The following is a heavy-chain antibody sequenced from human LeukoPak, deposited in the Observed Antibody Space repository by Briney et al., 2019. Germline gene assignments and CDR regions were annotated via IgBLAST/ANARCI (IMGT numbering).Heavy chain of an antibody. CDR1: GFTFSDYY. Sequence: GWSLRLSCAVSGFTFSDYYMSWIRQAPGKGLEWVSYISGTSTYINYVDSVKGRFTISRDNAKSSLYLQLNSLRAEDTAVYYCAGDDIRFPGYWGQGTLVTVSS. D-gene: IGHD3-16*01. CDR2: ISGTSTYI. J-gene: IGHJ4*02. CDR3: AGDDIRFPGY. V-gene: IGHV3-11*05.